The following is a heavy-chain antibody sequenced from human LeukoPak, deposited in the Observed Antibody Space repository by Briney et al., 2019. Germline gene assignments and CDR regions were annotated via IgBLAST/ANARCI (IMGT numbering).Heavy chain of an antibody. Sequence: GGSLRLSCAVSGFTLNSNAMCWVRQAPGKGLDWVSASRIGVTTYYTDSVEGRFSISRDTSKNQLYLQLNTLMPADTAVDYYAKEEVPNDYWGQEPLVTVSS. V-gene: IGHV3-23*01. J-gene: IGHJ4*02. CDR2: SRIGVTT. CDR1: GFTLNSNA. D-gene: IGHD2-2*01. CDR3: AKEEVPNDY.